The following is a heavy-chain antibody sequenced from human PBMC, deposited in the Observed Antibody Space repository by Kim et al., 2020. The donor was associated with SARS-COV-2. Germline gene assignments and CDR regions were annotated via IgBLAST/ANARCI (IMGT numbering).Heavy chain of an antibody. J-gene: IGHJ4*02. CDR1: GGSFSGYY. D-gene: IGHD5-12*01. CDR3: ARGSGEDSGYDPADY. V-gene: IGHV4-34*01. Sequence: SETLSLTCAVYGGSFSGYYWSWIRQPPGKGLEWIGEINHSGSTNYNPSLKSRVTISVDTSKNQFSLKLSSVTAADTAVYYCARGSGEDSGYDPADYWGQGTLVTVSS. CDR2: INHSGST.